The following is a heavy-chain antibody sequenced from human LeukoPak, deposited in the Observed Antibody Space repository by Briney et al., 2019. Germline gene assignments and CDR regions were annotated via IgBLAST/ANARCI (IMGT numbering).Heavy chain of an antibody. CDR3: ARGAKFRSYGSGTYYTSLPFDP. J-gene: IGHJ5*02. CDR1: GYTFTSYT. CDR2: INTGNGNT. V-gene: IGHV1-3*03. D-gene: IGHD3-10*01. Sequence: ASVKVSCKASGYTFTSYTMHWVRQAPGQRLEGMGWINTGNGNTKYSQEFQGRVTITRDTSASTAYMELSSLRSEDMAVYYCARGAKFRSYGSGTYYTSLPFDPWGQGTLVTVSS.